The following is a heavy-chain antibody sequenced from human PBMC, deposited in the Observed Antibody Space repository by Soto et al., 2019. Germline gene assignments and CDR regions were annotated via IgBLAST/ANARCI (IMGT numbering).Heavy chain of an antibody. J-gene: IGHJ4*02. Sequence: QITLKEAGPTLVKPTQTLTLTCTFSGFSLITSRVGVGWIRQPPGKALEWLALIYWDDDNGYSTSLKSRLTITKDTSKNQVVLTMTNMDPADTATYYCAHTMAPRIFDYWGQGTLVTVSS. CDR2: IYWDDDN. CDR3: AHTMAPRIFDY. V-gene: IGHV2-5*02. CDR1: GFSLITSRVG.